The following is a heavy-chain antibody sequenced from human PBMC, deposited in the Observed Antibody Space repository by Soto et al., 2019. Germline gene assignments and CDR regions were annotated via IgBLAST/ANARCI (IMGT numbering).Heavy chain of an antibody. CDR2: IYSGGYT. V-gene: IGHV3-53*01. CDR3: GSTPGGGGY. Sequence: EVQLVESGGGLIQPGGSLRLSCAVSGFTVSNNYMSWVRQAPGKGLEGVSVIYSGGYTAYGDSVKGRFTISRDNSKNTLFLQMNTRGAGDTAVVFWGSTPGGGGYWGQGTLVTVSS. J-gene: IGHJ4*02. CDR1: GFTVSNNY. D-gene: IGHD3-10*01.